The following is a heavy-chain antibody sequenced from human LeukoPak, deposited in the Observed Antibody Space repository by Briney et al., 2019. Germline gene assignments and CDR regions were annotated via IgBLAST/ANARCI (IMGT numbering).Heavy chain of an antibody. CDR1: GYTFTTDG. J-gene: IGHJ5*01. Sequence: SVCLSRKASGYTFTTDGISWVRQAPGQGLEWMGWISGYNGNTNHALNSHCRVAITTDTSTTTAYMELRSLRSADTAAYYCARDHRGDYAKSCDSWG. CDR2: ISGYNGNT. CDR3: ARDHRGDYAKSCDS. V-gene: IGHV1-18*01. D-gene: IGHD4-17*01.